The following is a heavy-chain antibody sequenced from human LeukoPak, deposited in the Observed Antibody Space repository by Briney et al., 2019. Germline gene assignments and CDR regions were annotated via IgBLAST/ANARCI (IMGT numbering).Heavy chain of an antibody. CDR2: IYHSGST. D-gene: IGHD2-15*01. V-gene: IGHV4-38-2*01. Sequence: SETLSLTCAVSGYSISSGYYWGWIRQPPGKGLEWIGSIYHSGSTYYNPSLKSRVTISVDTSKNQFSLKLSSVTAADTAVYYSAIYCSGGSCLFDYWGQGTLVTVSS. CDR1: GYSISSGYY. J-gene: IGHJ4*02. CDR3: AIYCSGGSCLFDY.